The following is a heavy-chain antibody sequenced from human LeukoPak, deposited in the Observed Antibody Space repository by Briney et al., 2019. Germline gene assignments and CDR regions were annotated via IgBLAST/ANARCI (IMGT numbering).Heavy chain of an antibody. CDR3: ARDPGSSWYYFDY. D-gene: IGHD6-13*01. J-gene: IGHJ4*02. CDR1: GFTFSDYY. Sequence: GGSLRLSCAASGFTFSDYYMSWIRQAPGKGLEWVLYISSSGSTIYYADSVKGRFTISRDNAKNSLYLQMNSLRAEDTAVYYCARDPGSSWYYFDYWCQGTLVTVSS. V-gene: IGHV3-11*01. CDR2: ISSSGSTI.